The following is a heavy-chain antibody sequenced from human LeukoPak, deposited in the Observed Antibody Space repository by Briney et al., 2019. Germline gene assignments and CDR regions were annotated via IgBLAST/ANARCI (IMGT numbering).Heavy chain of an antibody. CDR1: GFTVSSNY. V-gene: IGHV3-53*01. J-gene: IGHJ4*02. D-gene: IGHD6-13*01. CDR3: ARDLGSSWDY. CDR2: IYSGGST. Sequence: GGSLGLSCAASGFTVSSNYMSWVRQAPGKGLEWVSVIYSGGSTYYADSVKGRFTISRDNSKNTLYLQMNSLRAEDTAVYYCARDLGSSWDYWGQGTLVTVSS.